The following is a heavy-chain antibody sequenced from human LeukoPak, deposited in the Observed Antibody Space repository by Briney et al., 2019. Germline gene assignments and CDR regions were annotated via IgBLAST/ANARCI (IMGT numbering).Heavy chain of an antibody. J-gene: IGHJ6*03. CDR2: IYSGGST. CDR1: GFTVSSNY. V-gene: IGHV3-53*01. CDR3: ARDRVIAAPRGAPVYYMDV. Sequence: PGGSLRLSCAASGFTVSSNYMSWVRQAPGKGLEWVSVIYSGGSTYYADSVKGRFTISRDNSKNTLYLQMNSLRAEDTAVYYCARDRVIAAPRGAPVYYMDVWGKGTTVTVSS. D-gene: IGHD6-6*01.